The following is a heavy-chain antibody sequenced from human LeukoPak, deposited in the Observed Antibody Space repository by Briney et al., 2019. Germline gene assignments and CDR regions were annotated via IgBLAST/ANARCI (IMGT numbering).Heavy chain of an antibody. Sequence: GGSLRLSCAASAFTFSSYSMNWVRQAPGKGLEWVSSISSSGSYIYYADSVKGRFTISRDNSKNTLYLQMNSLRAEDTAVYYCAKSPTGYYNDASDIWGQGTMVTVSS. CDR2: ISSSGSYI. D-gene: IGHD3-9*01. V-gene: IGHV3-21*04. CDR1: AFTFSSYS. CDR3: AKSPTGYYNDASDI. J-gene: IGHJ3*02.